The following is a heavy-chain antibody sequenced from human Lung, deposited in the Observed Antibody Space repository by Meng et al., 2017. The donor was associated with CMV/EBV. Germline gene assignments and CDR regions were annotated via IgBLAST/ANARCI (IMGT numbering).Heavy chain of an antibody. J-gene: IGHJ5*02. CDR3: ARTSITIFGVVIIGEVNWFDP. CDR2: IYWNDDK. D-gene: IGHD3-3*01. CDR1: RGVG. Sequence: RGVGVGWIRQPPGKALEWLALIYWNDDKRYSPSLKSRLTITKDTSKNQVVLTMTNMDPVDTATYYCARTSITIFGVVIIGEVNWFDPWGQGTLVTVSS. V-gene: IGHV2-5*01.